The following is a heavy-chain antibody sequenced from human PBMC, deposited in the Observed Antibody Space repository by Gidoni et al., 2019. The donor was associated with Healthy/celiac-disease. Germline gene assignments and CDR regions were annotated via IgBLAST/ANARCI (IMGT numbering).Heavy chain of an antibody. J-gene: IGHJ3*02. V-gene: IGHV3-9*01. D-gene: IGHD3-22*01. CDR3: AKSSGDYYYDSSGYSDAFDI. Sequence: RFTISRDNAKNSLYLQMNSLRAEDTALYYCAKSSGDYYYDSSGYSDAFDIWGQGTMVTVSS.